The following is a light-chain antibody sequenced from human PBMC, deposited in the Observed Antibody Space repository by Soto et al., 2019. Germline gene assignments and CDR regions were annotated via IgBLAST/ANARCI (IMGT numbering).Light chain of an antibody. CDR3: QQRSNWPPIT. V-gene: IGKV3-11*01. J-gene: IGKJ5*01. Sequence: EIVLTQSPGTLSLSPGERATLSCRASQRISTSYLAWYQQRPGQAPSLLIYDASNRATGIPARFSGSGSGTDFTLTISSLEPEDFAVYYCQQRSNWPPITFGQGTRLENK. CDR1: QRISTSY. CDR2: DAS.